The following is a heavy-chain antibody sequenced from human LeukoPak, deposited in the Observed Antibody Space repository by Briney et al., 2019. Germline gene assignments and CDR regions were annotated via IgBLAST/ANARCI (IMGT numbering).Heavy chain of an antibody. J-gene: IGHJ4*02. CDR2: IYYSGST. CDR3: ARDEGSS. D-gene: IGHD6-6*01. V-gene: IGHV4-39*07. Sequence: SETLSLTCTVSGGSISSSSYYWGWIRQPPGKGLEWIGSIYYSGSTYYNPSLKSRVTISVDTSKNQFSLKLSSVTAADTAVYYCARDEGSSWGQGTLVTVSS. CDR1: GGSISSSSYY.